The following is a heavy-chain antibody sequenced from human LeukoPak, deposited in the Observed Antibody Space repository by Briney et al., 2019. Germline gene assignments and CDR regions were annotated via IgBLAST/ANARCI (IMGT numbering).Heavy chain of an antibody. V-gene: IGHV4-34*01. D-gene: IGHD3-22*01. CDR1: GGSFSGYY. CDR2: INHSGST. J-gene: IGHJ4*02. Sequence: SETLSLTCAVYGGSFSGYYWSWIRQPPGKGLEWIGEINHSGSTNYNPSLKSRVTISVDTSRNQFSLKLSSVTAADTAVYYCARGPYYYDSSGYYDYWGQGTLVTVSS. CDR3: ARGPYYYDSSGYYDY.